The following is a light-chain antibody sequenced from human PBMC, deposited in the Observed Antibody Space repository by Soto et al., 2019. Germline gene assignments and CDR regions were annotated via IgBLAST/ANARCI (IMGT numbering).Light chain of an antibody. CDR3: QQYNTDS. CDR1: QYISND. V-gene: IGKV1-17*01. Sequence: DVQRPQSPSSLAPSVGDKGSFICRASQYISNDLGWYQQKPGKAPKLLIYGASTLQSGVPSMFIDRGSGTEFGLSSSSLQPDDFATYYCQQYNTDSFGQGTKVDIK. J-gene: IGKJ1*01. CDR2: GAS.